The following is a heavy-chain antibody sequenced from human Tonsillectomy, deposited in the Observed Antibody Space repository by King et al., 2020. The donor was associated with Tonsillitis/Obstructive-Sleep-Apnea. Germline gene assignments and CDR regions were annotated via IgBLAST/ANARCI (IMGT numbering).Heavy chain of an antibody. CDR3: VRSGIAPDGYYMDV. CDR1: GYSFTTYA. J-gene: IGHJ6*03. D-gene: IGHD6-13*01. V-gene: IGHV7-4-1*02. CDR2: INTKTGNP. Sequence: VQLVESGSELKQPGASVKVSCKASGYSFTTYAINWVRQAPGQGLERMGWINTKTGNPTYAQGFTGRFVFSLDTPVSKTYLQISSLKAVDTAVYYCVRSGIAPDGYYMDVWGTGTTVTVFS.